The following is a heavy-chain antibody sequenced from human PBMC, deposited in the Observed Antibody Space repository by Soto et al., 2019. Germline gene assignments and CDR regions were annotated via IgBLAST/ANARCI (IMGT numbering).Heavy chain of an antibody. CDR3: TRAGDGYSTYNWFDS. CDR1: GASITQYY. CDR2: VSSTGST. D-gene: IGHD5-18*01. J-gene: IGHJ5*01. V-gene: IGHV4-59*01. Sequence: SETLSLTCTVSGASITQYYWNWIRQSPGKGLEWIVSVSSTGSTVYNPSLTSRVTVSLDTSKNQFSLTPNSVTAADTAVYYCTRAGDGYSTYNWFDSWGQGTLVTVSS.